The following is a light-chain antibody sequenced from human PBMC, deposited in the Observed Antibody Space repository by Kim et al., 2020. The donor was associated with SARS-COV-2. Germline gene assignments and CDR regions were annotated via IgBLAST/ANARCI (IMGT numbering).Light chain of an antibody. Sequence: VAPGERATLSCRASKSIGSNLAWYQQKPGQAPRLLINGASTRATGIPARFSVSGSGTEFTLTISSLQSEDFAVYYCQQYNNWPLTFGPGTKVDIK. CDR2: GAS. CDR1: KSIGSN. J-gene: IGKJ3*01. CDR3: QQYNNWPLT. V-gene: IGKV3-15*01.